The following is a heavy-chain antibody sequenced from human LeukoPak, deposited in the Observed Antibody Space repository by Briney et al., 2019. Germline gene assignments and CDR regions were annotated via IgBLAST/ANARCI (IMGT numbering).Heavy chain of an antibody. J-gene: IGHJ1*01. Sequence: PSETLSLTCTVSGGSISTYYWSWIRQPPGKGLEWIGYIFYSGSTNYNPSLKSRVTISVDTSKNQFSLKLSSVTAADTALYYCARGNSYYDSSGYFPWESFQHWGQGTLVTVSS. CDR3: ARGNSYYDSSGYFPWESFQH. CDR2: IFYSGST. CDR1: GGSISTYY. D-gene: IGHD3-22*01. V-gene: IGHV4-59*01.